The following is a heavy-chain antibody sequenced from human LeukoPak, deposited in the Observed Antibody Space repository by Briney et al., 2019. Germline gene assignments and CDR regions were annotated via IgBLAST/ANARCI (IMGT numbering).Heavy chain of an antibody. V-gene: IGHV1-69*13. D-gene: IGHD3-22*01. CDR3: ARDYYDSSGYYGRVVNFDY. CDR1: GGTFSSYA. J-gene: IGHJ4*02. CDR2: IIPIFGTA. Sequence: SVKVSCKASGGTFSSYAISWVRQAPGQGLEWMGGIIPIFGTANYAQKFQGRVTITADESTSTAYMELSSLRSEDTAVYYCARDYYDSSGYYGRVVNFDYWGQETLVTVSS.